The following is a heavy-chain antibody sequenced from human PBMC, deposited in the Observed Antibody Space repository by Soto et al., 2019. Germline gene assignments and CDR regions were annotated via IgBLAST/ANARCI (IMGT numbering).Heavy chain of an antibody. D-gene: IGHD6-6*01. V-gene: IGHV1-8*01. J-gene: IGHJ6*03. CDR3: ARCRQDYSSYYYYMDV. CDR1: GYTFTSYD. CDR2: MNPNSGNT. Sequence: GASVKVSCKASGYTFTSYDINWVRQATGQGLEWMGWMNPNSGNTGYAQKFQGRVTMTRNTSISTAYMELSSLRSEDTAVYYCARCRQDYSSYYYYMDVWGNGTTVTV.